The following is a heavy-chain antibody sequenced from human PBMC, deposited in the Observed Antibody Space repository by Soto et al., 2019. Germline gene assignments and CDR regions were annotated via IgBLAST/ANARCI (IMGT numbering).Heavy chain of an antibody. CDR1: GFTFSTSA. D-gene: IGHD1-1*01. CDR2: IVVGNDNT. J-gene: IGHJ5*02. V-gene: IGHV1-58*02. CDR3: AADAAPTDPYKWFDP. Sequence: GTSVKVSCKASGFTFSTSAIQWVRQARGQSLEWIGWIVVGNDNTKYAQKFQERVTITRDMSTSTAYMELSNLRSEDTAVYYCAADAAPTDPYKWFDPWGQGTMVTVSS.